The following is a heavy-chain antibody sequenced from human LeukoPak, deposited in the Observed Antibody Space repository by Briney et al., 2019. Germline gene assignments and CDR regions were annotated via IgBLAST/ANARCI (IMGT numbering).Heavy chain of an antibody. CDR3: ARVVVPAAMGWVDY. CDR2: IYYSGSA. Sequence: SQTLSLTCTVSGGSISSGGYYWRRIRQHPGKGMEGIGYIYYSGSAYYNPSLKRRVTISVATFKNQFSLKLSSVTAADAAVYYCARVVVPAAMGWVDYWGQGTLVTVSS. J-gene: IGHJ4*02. CDR1: GGSISSGGYY. D-gene: IGHD2-2*01. V-gene: IGHV4-31*03.